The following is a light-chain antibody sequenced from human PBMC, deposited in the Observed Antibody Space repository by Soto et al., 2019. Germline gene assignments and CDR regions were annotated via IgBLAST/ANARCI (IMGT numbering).Light chain of an antibody. CDR2: EVT. CDR3: ASYAGNKVV. CDR1: SSDIGGYNY. V-gene: IGLV2-8*01. J-gene: IGLJ2*01. Sequence: QSVLTQPPSASGSPGQSVAISCTGTSSDIGGYNYVSWYQQHSGKAPKLIIYEVTRRPSGVPDRFSGSKSGSTASLTVSGIQAEDEADYYCASYAGNKVVFGGGTKLTVL.